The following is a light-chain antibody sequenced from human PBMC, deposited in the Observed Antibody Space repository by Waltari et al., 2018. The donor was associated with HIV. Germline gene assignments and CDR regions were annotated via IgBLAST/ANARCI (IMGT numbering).Light chain of an antibody. CDR2: LGS. CDR3: MQALETPRT. J-gene: IGKJ1*01. Sequence: DIVMTQSPLSLPVTPGEVASISCRSSQSLLHSNGYSYLDWYLQKPGQSPQLLIYLGSNRASGVPDRFSGSGSGTDFTLKISRVEAEDVGVYYCMQALETPRTFGQGTKVEIK. CDR1: QSLLHSNGYSY. V-gene: IGKV2-28*01.